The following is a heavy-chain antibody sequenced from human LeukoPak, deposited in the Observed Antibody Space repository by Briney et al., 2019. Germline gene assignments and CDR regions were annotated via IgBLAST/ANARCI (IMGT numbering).Heavy chain of an antibody. CDR2: TVSEIDGGTT. D-gene: IGHD1-7*01. V-gene: IGHV3-15*04. J-gene: IGHJ6*02. CDR3: TADEDWNYARKDV. Sequence: GGSLRLSCAASGFTFNYAWMSWVRQVPGKGLEWVGQTVSEIDGGTTDYAAPVKGRFTISRDDSKSTLYLQMNSLKIEDTAVYYCTADEDWNYARKDVWGQGATVIVSS. CDR1: GFTFNYAW.